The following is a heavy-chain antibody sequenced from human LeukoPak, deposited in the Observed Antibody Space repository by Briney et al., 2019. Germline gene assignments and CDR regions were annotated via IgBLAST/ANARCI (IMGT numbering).Heavy chain of an antibody. D-gene: IGHD3-10*01. Sequence: GGSLRLSCAASGFTFSSYGMHWVRQAPGKGLEWVAVMSHDGSYKYYADSVKGRFTISRDNSKNTLFLQMDSLRPEDTAVYYCAKATYGSGSYFFDYWGQGALVTVSS. CDR3: AKATYGSGSYFFDY. CDR2: MSHDGSYK. J-gene: IGHJ4*02. V-gene: IGHV3-30*18. CDR1: GFTFSSYG.